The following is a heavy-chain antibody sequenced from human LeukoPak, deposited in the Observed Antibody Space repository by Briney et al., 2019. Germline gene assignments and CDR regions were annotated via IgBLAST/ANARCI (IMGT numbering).Heavy chain of an antibody. CDR3: AKDIVGGGNDY. V-gene: IGHV3-7*01. J-gene: IGHJ4*02. CDR2: IREDGSEK. Sequence: PGGSLRLSCGASGFTFTNFWMSSVRQAPGKRPEWEANIREDGSEKKYVDSVKGRFTISRDNAKNSIYLQMNSLRVEDTAIYYCAKDIVGGGNDYWGQGTLVTVSS. D-gene: IGHD2-21*01. CDR1: GFTFTNFW.